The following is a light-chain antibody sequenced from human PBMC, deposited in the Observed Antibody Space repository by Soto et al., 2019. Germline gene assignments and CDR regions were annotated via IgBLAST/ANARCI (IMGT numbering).Light chain of an antibody. CDR2: AAS. CDR1: QDISNW. CDR3: QQADSFPFT. J-gene: IGKJ4*01. V-gene: IGKV1-12*01. Sequence: DIQMTQSPSFVSAYVGDTVTITCRASQDISNWLAWYQQKPGKAPRFLIFAASNLHSGVPSRFSGGGSGTDFTLTISSLQPEDFASYYCQQADSFPFTFGGGTKVEIK.